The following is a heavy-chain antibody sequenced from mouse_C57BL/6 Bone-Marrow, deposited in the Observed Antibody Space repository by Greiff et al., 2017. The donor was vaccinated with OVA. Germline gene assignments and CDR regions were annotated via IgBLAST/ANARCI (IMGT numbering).Heavy chain of an antibody. V-gene: IGHV5-12*01. D-gene: IGHD3-2*02. Sequence: EVMLVESGGGLVQPGGSLKLSCAASGFTFSDYYMYWVRQTPEKRLEWVAYISNGGGSIYYPDTVKGRFTISRDNATNTLYLQMSRLKSEDTAMYYCARHWAQVPFDYWGHGTTLTVSS. J-gene: IGHJ2*01. CDR2: ISNGGGSI. CDR3: ARHWAQVPFDY. CDR1: GFTFSDYY.